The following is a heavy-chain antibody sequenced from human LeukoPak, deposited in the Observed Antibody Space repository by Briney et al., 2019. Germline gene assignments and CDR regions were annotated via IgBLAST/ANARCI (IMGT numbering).Heavy chain of an antibody. Sequence: GGTLRLSCAASGFTFSSYGMSWVRQAPGKGLEWVSAIRGTGTSTYYADSVKGRFTISRDNSKNTLYLQMNSLRAEDTAVYYCAKVTYGSGTYGAFDYWGQGTLVTVSS. CDR2: IRGTGTST. CDR1: GFTFSSYG. CDR3: AKVTYGSGTYGAFDY. V-gene: IGHV3-23*01. D-gene: IGHD3-10*01. J-gene: IGHJ4*02.